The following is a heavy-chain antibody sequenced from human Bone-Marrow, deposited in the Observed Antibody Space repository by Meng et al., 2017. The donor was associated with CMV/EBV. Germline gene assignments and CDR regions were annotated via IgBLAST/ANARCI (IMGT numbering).Heavy chain of an antibody. CDR2: ISSSSSAI. CDR1: RFTFSSYS. Sequence: GESLKISCAASRFTFSSYSMNWVRQAPGKGLEWVSYISSSSSAIYYADSVKGRFTISRDNAKNSLYLQLNSLRAEDTAVYYCARGREDSKWLASSSLDYWAQGSLVTFSS. D-gene: IGHD6-6*01. CDR3: ARGREDSKWLASSSLDY. V-gene: IGHV3-48*04. J-gene: IGHJ4*02.